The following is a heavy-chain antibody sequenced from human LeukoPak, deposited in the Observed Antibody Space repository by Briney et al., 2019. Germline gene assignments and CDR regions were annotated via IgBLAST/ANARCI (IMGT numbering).Heavy chain of an antibody. D-gene: IGHD3-10*01. Sequence: SETLSLTCTVSGGSISSGGYYWSWIRQHPGKGLEWIGYIYYSGSTYYNPSLKSRVTISVDTSKNQFSLKLSSVTAADTAVYYCARVDYGSGSFRMVGPHLSHFDYWGQGTLVTVSS. CDR1: GGSISSGGYY. CDR3: ARVDYGSGSFRMVGPHLSHFDY. V-gene: IGHV4-31*03. J-gene: IGHJ4*02. CDR2: IYYSGST.